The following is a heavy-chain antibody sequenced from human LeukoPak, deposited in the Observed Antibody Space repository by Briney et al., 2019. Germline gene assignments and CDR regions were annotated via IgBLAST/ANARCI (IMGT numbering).Heavy chain of an antibody. CDR2: IKEDGSDK. CDR3: VRESGVWSGLGIGRPLDV. J-gene: IGHJ6*04. CDR1: EFTFSDYW. D-gene: IGHD3-3*01. V-gene: IGHV3-7*01. Sequence: PGGSLRLSCAGSEFTFSDYWMTWVRQAPGKGLEWVANIKEDGSDKYYVDSVKGRFTISRDSAENSLYLQMNSLRAEDTAIYYCVRESGVWSGLGIGRPLDVWGKGTAVTVSS.